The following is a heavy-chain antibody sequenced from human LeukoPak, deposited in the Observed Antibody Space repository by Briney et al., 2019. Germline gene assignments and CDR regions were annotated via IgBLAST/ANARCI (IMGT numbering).Heavy chain of an antibody. CDR3: ARGPYSYDSSGAFDI. CDR2: ISGSRST. J-gene: IGHJ3*02. D-gene: IGHD3-22*01. Sequence: SETLSLTCTVSGDSISSGDYYWSWIRQPAGRGLEWIGRISGSRSTNYNPSLKSRVTISVDKSKNQFSLKLSSVTAADTAVYFCARGPYSYDSSGAFDIWGQGTMVTVSS. CDR1: GDSISSGDYY. V-gene: IGHV4-61*02.